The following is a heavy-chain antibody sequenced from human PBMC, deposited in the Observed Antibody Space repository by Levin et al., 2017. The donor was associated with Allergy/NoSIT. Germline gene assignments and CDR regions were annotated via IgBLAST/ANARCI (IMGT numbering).Heavy chain of an antibody. CDR1: GGSISRSYHY. CDR3: VGAAVAGDSYMDV. J-gene: IGHJ6*03. V-gene: IGHV4-39*01. D-gene: IGHD6-19*01. Sequence: PSETLSLTCTVSGGSISRSYHYWGWIRQPPGKGLDWIGSIYYSGSTNYNPSLKSRVTISVDTFKNQFSLKLNSVTAADSAVYYCVGAAVAGDSYMDVWGKGTTVTISS. CDR2: IYYSGST.